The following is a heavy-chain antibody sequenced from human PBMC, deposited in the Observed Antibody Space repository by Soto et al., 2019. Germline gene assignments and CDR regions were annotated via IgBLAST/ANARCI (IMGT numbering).Heavy chain of an antibody. J-gene: IGHJ6*03. Sequence: QVELQESGPGLVKPSETLSLTCKVSGGSFSSYSWSWIRQPPGEGMEWIGYVFYTASANYNPSPRSRILISVHTSKNHSSLKLRSVPAADTAVYYCARQDGYYYYLDVWGKGTTVTVSS. CDR1: GGSFSSYS. V-gene: IGHV4-59*08. CDR2: VFYTASA. CDR3: ARQDGYYYYLDV.